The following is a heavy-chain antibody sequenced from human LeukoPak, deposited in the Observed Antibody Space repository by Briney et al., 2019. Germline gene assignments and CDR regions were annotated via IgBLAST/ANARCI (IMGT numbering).Heavy chain of an antibody. CDR3: ARVTMVRGDRGYYYYYYGMDV. Sequence: ASVKVSCKASGYTFTSYAMHWVRQAPGQRLEWMGWINAGNGNTKYSQKFQGRVTITRDTSASTAYMELSSLRSEDTAVYYCARVTMVRGDRGYYYYYYGMDVWGQGTTVTVSS. V-gene: IGHV1-3*01. J-gene: IGHJ6*02. D-gene: IGHD3-10*01. CDR2: INAGNGNT. CDR1: GYTFTSYA.